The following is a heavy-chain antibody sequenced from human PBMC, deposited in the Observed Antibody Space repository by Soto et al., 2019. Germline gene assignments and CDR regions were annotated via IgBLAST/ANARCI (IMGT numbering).Heavy chain of an antibody. CDR3: VRDKRDLRFLEWSYYFDY. Sequence: QVQLVESGGGVVQPGRSLRLSCAASGFTFSSYAMHWVRQAPGKGLEWVAVISYDGSNKYYADSVKGRFTISGDNSKNTLYLQMNSLRAEDTAVYYCVRDKRDLRFLEWSYYFDYWGQGTLVTVSS. J-gene: IGHJ4*02. CDR2: ISYDGSNK. CDR1: GFTFSSYA. D-gene: IGHD3-3*01. V-gene: IGHV3-30-3*01.